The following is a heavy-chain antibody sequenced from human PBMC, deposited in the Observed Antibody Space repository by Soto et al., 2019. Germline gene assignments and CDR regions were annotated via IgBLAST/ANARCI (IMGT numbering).Heavy chain of an antibody. CDR1: GLTFNNYG. J-gene: IGHJ6*02. CDR3: AKETLRYYAMDV. Sequence: QSGGSLRLSCAASGLTFNNYGMHWARQAPGKGLEWVAVISSDGSRKYYADSVKGRITISRDNSMNTLYLQMNSLRAEDTAVYYCAKETLRYYAMDVWGQGTTVTVSS. CDR2: ISSDGSRK. V-gene: IGHV3-30*18.